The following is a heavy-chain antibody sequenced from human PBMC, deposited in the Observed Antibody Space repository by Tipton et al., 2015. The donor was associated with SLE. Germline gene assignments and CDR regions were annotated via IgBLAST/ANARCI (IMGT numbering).Heavy chain of an antibody. J-gene: IGHJ4*02. CDR1: GFTFSSYA. D-gene: IGHD6-13*01. CDR3: ANGYSSSWYYFDY. Sequence: GSLRLSCAASGFTFSSYAMNWVRQAPGKGLEWVSVIYSGGSTYYADSVKGRFTISRDNSKNTLYLQMNSLRAEDTAVYYCANGYSSSWYYFDYWGQGTLVTVSS. CDR2: IYSGGST. V-gene: IGHV3-23*03.